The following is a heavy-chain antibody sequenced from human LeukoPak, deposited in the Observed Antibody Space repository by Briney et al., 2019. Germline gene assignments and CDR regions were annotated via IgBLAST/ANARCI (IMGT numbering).Heavy chain of an antibody. CDR1: GYTFIGYY. Sequence: ASVTVSCMASGYTFIGYYLHWVRQAPGQGLEWMGWINPTSGGTNYAQKFQDRVTMTRDTYINTAYMELSRLTSNDTAVYYCARLVGLSTTASYWGQGTLVLVSA. CDR3: ARLVGLSTTASY. CDR2: INPTSGGT. V-gene: IGHV1-2*02. J-gene: IGHJ4*02. D-gene: IGHD5/OR15-5a*01.